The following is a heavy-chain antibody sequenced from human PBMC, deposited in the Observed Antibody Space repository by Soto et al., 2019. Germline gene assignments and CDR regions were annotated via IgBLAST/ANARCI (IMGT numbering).Heavy chain of an antibody. J-gene: IGHJ5*02. Sequence: DVQLVESGGGLVKPGGSLRLSCAASGFTFSTYNMNWVRQAPGKGLEWVSSIPSSTSYIFYADSVKGRFTISRDNAKNSLYLQMNSLRAEDTAVYYCARDFGGILRFGESWGQGTLVTVFS. D-gene: IGHD3-10*01. CDR2: IPSSTSYI. CDR1: GFTFSTYN. CDR3: ARDFGGILRFGES. V-gene: IGHV3-21*01.